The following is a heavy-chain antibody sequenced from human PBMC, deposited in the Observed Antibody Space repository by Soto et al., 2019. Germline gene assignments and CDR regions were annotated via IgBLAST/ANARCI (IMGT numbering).Heavy chain of an antibody. V-gene: IGHV4-4*07. J-gene: IGHJ4*02. CDR3: ARVCSSSKLYYFDY. Sequence: SETLSLTCTVSGGSISSYYWSWIRQPAGKGMEWIGRIYTSGSTNYNPSLKSRVTMSVDTSKNQYSLKLSSVTAADTAVYYCARVCSSSKLYYFDYWGQGTLVTVSS. CDR2: IYTSGST. D-gene: IGHD6-6*01. CDR1: GGSISSYY.